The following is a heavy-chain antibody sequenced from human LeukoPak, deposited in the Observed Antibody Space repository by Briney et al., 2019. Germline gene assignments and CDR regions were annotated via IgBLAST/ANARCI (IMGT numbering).Heavy chain of an antibody. CDR1: GGSISSGSYY. D-gene: IGHD6-19*01. Sequence: SETLSLTCTVSGGSISSGSYYWSWIRQPAGKGLEWIGRIYTSGSTNYNPSLKSRVTISVDTSKNQFSLKLSSVTAADTAVYYCVRGREPYSSGWYWGQGTLVTVSS. CDR2: IYTSGST. CDR3: VRGREPYSSGWY. J-gene: IGHJ4*02. V-gene: IGHV4-61*02.